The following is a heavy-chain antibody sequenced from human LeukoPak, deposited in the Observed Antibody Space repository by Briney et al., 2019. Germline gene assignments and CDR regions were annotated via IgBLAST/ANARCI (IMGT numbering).Heavy chain of an antibody. CDR3: AELGITMSGGV. D-gene: IGHD3-10*02. J-gene: IGHJ6*04. V-gene: IGHV3-11*04. Sequence: GGPLTLSCAASGFTYSDYYKSWLRQATGKGLVGLSYINCWGSTIFYAHPERRIFPISRHNAKNSLYPNKNTLRAEHTAFFFCAELGITMSGGVWGKGTTVTISS. CDR1: GFTYSDYY. CDR2: INCWGSTI.